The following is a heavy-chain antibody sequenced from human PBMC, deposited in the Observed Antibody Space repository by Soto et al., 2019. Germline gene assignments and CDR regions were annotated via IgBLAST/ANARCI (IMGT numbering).Heavy chain of an antibody. CDR2: ISGSGGTT. CDR3: AKLYYDFWSGYSTPYYFDY. Sequence: GGSLRLSCAASGFTFSSYAMSWVRQAPGKGLEWVSAISGSGGTTYYADSVKGRFTISRDNSKNTLYLQMNSLRAEDTAVYYCAKLYYDFWSGYSTPYYFDYWGQGTLVTVSS. V-gene: IGHV3-23*01. CDR1: GFTFSSYA. J-gene: IGHJ4*02. D-gene: IGHD3-3*01.